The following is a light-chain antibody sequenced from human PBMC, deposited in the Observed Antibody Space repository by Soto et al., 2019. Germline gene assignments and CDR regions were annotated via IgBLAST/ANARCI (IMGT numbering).Light chain of an antibody. V-gene: IGLV2-23*01. CDR3: CLYVGGRTYL. Sequence: QSALTQPASVSLSPGQSITISCTGTVGLVSWYQQHPVKVPKLIIYDDTKRPSGVSSRFSGSKSGNTASLTISGLQTEDEADYYCCLYVGGRTYLFGTGTKVTVL. CDR1: VGL. J-gene: IGLJ1*01. CDR2: DDT.